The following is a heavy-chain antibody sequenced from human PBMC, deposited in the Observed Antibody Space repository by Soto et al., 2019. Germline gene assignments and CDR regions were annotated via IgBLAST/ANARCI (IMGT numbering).Heavy chain of an antibody. D-gene: IGHD3-9*01. Sequence: GESLNISCKDSGYSFTSYWISWLRQMPGKGLEWMGRIDPSDSYTNYSPSFQGHVTISADKSISTAYLQWSSLKASDTAMYYCTLFDWSDYWGQGTLVTVSS. CDR3: TLFDWSDY. J-gene: IGHJ4*02. CDR1: GYSFTSYW. CDR2: IDPSDSYT. V-gene: IGHV5-10-1*01.